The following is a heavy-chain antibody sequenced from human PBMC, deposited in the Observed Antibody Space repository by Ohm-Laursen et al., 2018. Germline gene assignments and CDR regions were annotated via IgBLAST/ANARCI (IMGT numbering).Heavy chain of an antibody. J-gene: IGHJ6*02. CDR1: GGSISSETNY. Sequence: SETLSLTCTVSGGSISSETNYWGWIRQPPGKGLEWIGSIFYGGITYYNPSLKSRVTISVDTSKNQFSLNLSSVTGADTAVYYCARLYDSSGYYYDYYYYGMDVWGQGTTVTVSS. CDR3: ARLYDSSGYYYDYYYYGMDV. V-gene: IGHV4-39*01. D-gene: IGHD3-22*01. CDR2: IFYGGIT.